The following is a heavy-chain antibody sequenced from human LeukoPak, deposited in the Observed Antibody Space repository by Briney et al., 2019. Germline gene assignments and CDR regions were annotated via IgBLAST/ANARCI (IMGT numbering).Heavy chain of an antibody. J-gene: IGHJ4*02. CDR3: STTYYYDSSEGY. D-gene: IGHD3-22*01. CDR2: IKSKIDGGTT. Sequence: GGSLRLSSAASGFTFSSYAMSWVRKAPGKGLELVGRIKSKIDGGTTDYAAPVKGRFTISRDDSTNTQYLQMNSLKTEDTAVYYCSTTYYYDSSEGYWGQGTLVTVSS. V-gene: IGHV3-15*01. CDR1: GFTFSSYA.